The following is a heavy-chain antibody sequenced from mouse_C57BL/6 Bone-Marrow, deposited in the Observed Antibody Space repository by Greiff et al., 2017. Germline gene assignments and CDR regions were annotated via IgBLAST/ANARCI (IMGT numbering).Heavy chain of an antibody. Sequence: QVQLKESGAELVRPGASVTLSCKASGYTFTDYEMHWVKQTPVHGLEWIGAIDPETGGTAYNQKFKGKAILTADKSSSTAYMELRSLTSEDSAVYYCTREGAYSNYFWGQGTTLTVSS. CDR1: GYTFTDYE. J-gene: IGHJ2*01. V-gene: IGHV1-15*01. CDR3: TREGAYSNYF. D-gene: IGHD2-5*01. CDR2: IDPETGGT.